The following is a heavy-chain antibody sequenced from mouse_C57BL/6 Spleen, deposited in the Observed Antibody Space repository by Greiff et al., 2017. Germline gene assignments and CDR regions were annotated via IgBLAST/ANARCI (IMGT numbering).Heavy chain of an antibody. Sequence: VQLQQPGAELVKPGASVKLSCKASGYTFTSYWMPWVQQRPGRGLEWIGVINPNYGTTSYNQKFKGKATLTGDQSSSTAYMQLNSLTSEDSAVYYCAKQELRDYDGAWVAYWGQGTLVTVSA. CDR1: GYTFTSYW. J-gene: IGHJ3*01. V-gene: IGHV1-69*02. D-gene: IGHD2-4*01. CDR3: AKQELRDYDGAWVAY. CDR2: INPNYGTT.